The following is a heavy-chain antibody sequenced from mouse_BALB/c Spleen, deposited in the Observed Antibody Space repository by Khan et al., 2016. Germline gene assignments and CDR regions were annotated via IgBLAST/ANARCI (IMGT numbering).Heavy chain of an antibody. V-gene: IGHV2-5*01. Sequence: VQLQESGPGLVQPSQSLSITCTVSGFSLTSYGVHWVRQSPGKGLEWLGVIWRGGSTDYNAAFMSRLSITKDNSKSQVFFKMNSLQADDTAIYYCAKDYGSSKRAMDYWGQGTSVTVSS. J-gene: IGHJ4*01. CDR2: IWRGGST. D-gene: IGHD1-1*01. CDR3: AKDYGSSKRAMDY. CDR1: GFSLTSYG.